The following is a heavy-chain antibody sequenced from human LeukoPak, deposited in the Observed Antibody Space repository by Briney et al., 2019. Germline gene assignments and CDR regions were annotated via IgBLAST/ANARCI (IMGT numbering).Heavy chain of an antibody. J-gene: IGHJ2*01. D-gene: IGHD4-17*01. Sequence: SGGSLRLSCAASGFTFINHAMTWVRQAPGKGLAWVSAICGSGRCPWYADSVRGRFIISRDNSKNTVFLEMNSLRPDDTAIYYCAKARYADSGWYFALWGRGTLVTVSS. CDR2: ICGSGRCP. CDR3: AKARYADSGWYFAL. V-gene: IGHV3-23*01. CDR1: GFTFINHA.